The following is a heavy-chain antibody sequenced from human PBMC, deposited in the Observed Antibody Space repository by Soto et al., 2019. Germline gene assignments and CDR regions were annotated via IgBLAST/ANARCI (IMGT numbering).Heavy chain of an antibody. D-gene: IGHD6-19*01. CDR3: ARAPIAVAGNWFDP. CDR1: GFTFSSYS. Sequence: EVQLVECGGGLVQPGGSLRLSCAASGFTFSSYSMNWVRQAPGKGLEWVSYISSSSSTIYYADSVKGRFTISRDNAKNSLYLQMNSLRDEDTAVYYCARAPIAVAGNWFDPWGQGTLVTVSS. J-gene: IGHJ5*02. V-gene: IGHV3-48*02. CDR2: ISSSSSTI.